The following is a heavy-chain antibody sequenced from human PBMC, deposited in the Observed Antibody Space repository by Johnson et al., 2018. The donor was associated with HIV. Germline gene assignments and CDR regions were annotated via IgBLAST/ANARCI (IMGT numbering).Heavy chain of an antibody. CDR3: AKGSTDYSGSYPRDAFDI. Sequence: QLVESGGGVVRPGGSLRLSCAASGFTFSNFGMHWVRQAPGKGLEWVAFIQYDGSDECYADSVKGRFTISRDNSKNTLYLQMNSLRLEDTAVYYCAKGSTDYSGSYPRDAFDIWGQGTMVTVSS. D-gene: IGHD1-26*01. CDR1: GFTFSNFG. CDR2: IQYDGSDE. J-gene: IGHJ3*02. V-gene: IGHV3-30*02.